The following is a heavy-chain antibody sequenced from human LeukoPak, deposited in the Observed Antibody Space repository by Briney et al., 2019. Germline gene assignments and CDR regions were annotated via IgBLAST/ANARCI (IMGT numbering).Heavy chain of an antibody. CDR3: AKDLLAVTAPKAYFDF. D-gene: IGHD2-21*02. CDR1: GFIFSSSG. V-gene: IGHV3-30*18. J-gene: IGHJ4*02. Sequence: GGSLRLSCTVSGFIFSSSGIHWVRQAPGKGLVWVAGISYDGSEKYYAESVKGRFTISRDYSKTTVHLQMNSLEIEDTAVYYCAKDLLAVTAPKAYFDFWGQGTLVTVSS. CDR2: ISYDGSEK.